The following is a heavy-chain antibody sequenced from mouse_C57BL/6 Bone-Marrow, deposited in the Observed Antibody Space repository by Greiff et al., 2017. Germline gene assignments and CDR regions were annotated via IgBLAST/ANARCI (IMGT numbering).Heavy chain of an antibody. J-gene: IGHJ4*01. CDR1: GYTFTNYW. CDR2: IYPGGGYT. Sequence: QVQLQQSGAELVRPGTSVKMSCKASGYTFTNYWIGWAKQRPGHGLEWIGDIYPGGGYTNYNEKFKGKATLTADKSSSTAYMQFSSPTSEDSSIYYSERIYYGKGYAMDYWGQGTSVTVSS. CDR3: ERIYYGKGYAMDY. D-gene: IGHD2-1*01. V-gene: IGHV1-63*01.